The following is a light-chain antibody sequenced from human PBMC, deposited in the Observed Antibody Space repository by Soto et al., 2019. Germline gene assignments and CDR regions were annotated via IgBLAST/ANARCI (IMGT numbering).Light chain of an antibody. CDR2: AAS. CDR3: QQYYSYPWT. V-gene: IGKV1-17*01. J-gene: IGKJ1*01. CDR1: QGIRND. Sequence: DIHVTQSPSSLSSSVGYRVTITCRASQGIRNDLGWYQQKPGKAPKLLIYAASTLQSGVPSRFSGSGSGTDFTLTISCLQSEDFATYYCQQYYSYPWTFGQGTKVDIK.